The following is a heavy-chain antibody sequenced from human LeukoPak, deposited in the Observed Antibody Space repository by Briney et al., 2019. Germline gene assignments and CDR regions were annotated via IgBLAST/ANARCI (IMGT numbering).Heavy chain of an antibody. V-gene: IGHV3-21*01. CDR2: ISSSSSYI. CDR3: ARDGADVVAATGGVGY. J-gene: IGHJ4*02. Sequence: KPGGSLRLSCAASGFTFSSYSMNWVRQAPGKGLEWVSSISSSSSYIYYADSVKGRFTISRDNAKNSLYLQMNSLRAEDTAVYYCARDGADVVAATGGVGYWGQGTLVTVSS. CDR1: GFTFSSYS. D-gene: IGHD2-15*01.